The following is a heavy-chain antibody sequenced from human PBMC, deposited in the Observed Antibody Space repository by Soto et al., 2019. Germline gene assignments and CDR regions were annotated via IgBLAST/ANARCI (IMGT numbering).Heavy chain of an antibody. CDR2: XDXXGXT. J-gene: IGHJ4*02. Sequence: TSETLSLTCTVSGGSISTYYCNWIRQPAGKGLEXIGXXDXXGXTXXXPXXXSRVTMSVDTSENQFSLKLSSVTAADTAVYYCARGGHDFWSGPFDYWGQGSLVTVSS. D-gene: IGHD3-3*01. V-gene: IGHV4-4*07. CDR1: GGSISTYY. CDR3: ARGGHDFWSGPFDY.